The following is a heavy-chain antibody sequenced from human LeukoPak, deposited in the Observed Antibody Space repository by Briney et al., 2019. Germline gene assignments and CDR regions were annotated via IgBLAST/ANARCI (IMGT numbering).Heavy chain of an antibody. V-gene: IGHV1-69*01. D-gene: IGHD4-23*01. Sequence: GSSVKVSCKASGGTFSSYAISWVRQAPGQGLEWMGGIIPIFGTANYAQKFQGRVTITADESTSTAYMELSSLRSEDTAVYYCARSLDYGGNFNWFDPWGQGTLVTVSS. CDR2: IIPIFGTA. J-gene: IGHJ5*02. CDR1: GGTFSSYA. CDR3: ARSLDYGGNFNWFDP.